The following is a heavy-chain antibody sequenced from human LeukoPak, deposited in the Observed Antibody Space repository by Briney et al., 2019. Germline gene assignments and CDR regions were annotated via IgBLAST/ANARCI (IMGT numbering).Heavy chain of an antibody. Sequence: ASVKVSCKASGYTFTGYYMHWVRQAPGQGLEWMGWINPNSGGTNYAQKFQGRVTMTRDTSISTACMELSRLRSDDTAVYYCARIFVATISVEDYWGRGTLVTVSS. CDR1: GYTFTGYY. CDR2: INPNSGGT. J-gene: IGHJ4*02. D-gene: IGHD5-12*01. V-gene: IGHV1-2*02. CDR3: ARIFVATISVEDY.